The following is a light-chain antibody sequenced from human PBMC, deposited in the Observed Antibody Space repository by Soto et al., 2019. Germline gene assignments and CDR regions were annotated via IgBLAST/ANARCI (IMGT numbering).Light chain of an antibody. CDR3: SSYTSSSTPYV. CDR2: EVS. J-gene: IGLJ1*01. Sequence: QSAVTQPASVSGSSGQSITISCTRTSSEVGGYNYVSWYQQHPGKAPKPMIYEVSNRPSGDSNRFSGSKSGNTASLTISGLQAEDEADYYCSSYTSSSTPYVFGTGTKVTVL. CDR1: SSEVGGYNY. V-gene: IGLV2-14*01.